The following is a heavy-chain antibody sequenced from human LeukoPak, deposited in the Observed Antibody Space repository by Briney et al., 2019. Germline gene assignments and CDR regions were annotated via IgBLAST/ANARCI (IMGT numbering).Heavy chain of an antibody. J-gene: IGHJ4*02. Sequence: GGSLRLSCAASGFTFSNAWMNWVRQAPGKGLEWVGRIESKTDGGTTDYAAHVKGRFNISRHDSKNTLYLQMDSLKTEDTAVYYCTTGIGLWGQGTLVTVSS. CDR1: GFTFSNAW. D-gene: IGHD1-26*01. CDR2: IESKTDGGTT. CDR3: TTGIGL. V-gene: IGHV3-15*04.